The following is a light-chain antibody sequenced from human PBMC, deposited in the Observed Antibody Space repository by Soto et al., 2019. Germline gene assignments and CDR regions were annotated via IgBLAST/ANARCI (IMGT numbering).Light chain of an antibody. CDR3: SSYTSSSSYV. V-gene: IGLV2-14*03. J-gene: IGLJ1*01. CDR1: SSDVGGYNY. Sequence: QSALTQPASVSGSPGQSITISCTGTSSDVGGYNYVSWYQQHPGKAPKVMIYDVSNRPSGVSNRVSGSKSGNTASLTISGIQAEDEDDYGCSSYTSSSSYVFGTGTKLTVL. CDR2: DVS.